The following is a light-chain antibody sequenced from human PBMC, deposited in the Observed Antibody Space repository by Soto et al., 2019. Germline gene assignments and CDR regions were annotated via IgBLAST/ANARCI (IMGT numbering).Light chain of an antibody. CDR3: SSYTSSSLYV. V-gene: IGLV2-14*03. Sequence: QSALTQPASVSGSPGQSITISCTGTSSDVGGYDYVSWYQHHPGKAPKLMIYDVSNRPSGVSNRFSGSKSGNTASLTISGLQAEDEADYYCSSYTSSSLYVFGTWTKLTVL. J-gene: IGLJ1*01. CDR2: DVS. CDR1: SSDVGGYDY.